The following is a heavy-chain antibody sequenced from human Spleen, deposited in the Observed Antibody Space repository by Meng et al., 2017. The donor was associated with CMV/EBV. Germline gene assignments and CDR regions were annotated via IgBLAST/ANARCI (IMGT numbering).Heavy chain of an antibody. CDR1: GGSISSYY. Sequence: GSLRLSCTVSGGSISSYYWSWIRQPPGKGLEWIGSIYYTGNTYYNPSLESRITISIDTSKNQFSLRVNSVTAADTAVYYCAREAAGYYYYYGMDVWGHGTTVTVSS. V-gene: IGHV4-59*12. D-gene: IGHD6-13*01. CDR2: IYYTGNT. J-gene: IGHJ6*02. CDR3: AREAAGYYYYYGMDV.